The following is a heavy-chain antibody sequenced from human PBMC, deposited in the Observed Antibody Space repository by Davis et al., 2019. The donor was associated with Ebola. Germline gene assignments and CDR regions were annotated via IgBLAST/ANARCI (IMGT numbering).Heavy chain of an antibody. CDR3: GATGVDYLDY. D-gene: IGHD1-1*01. J-gene: IGHJ4*02. CDR1: GFTFSSYA. V-gene: IGHV3-7*01. Sequence: GESLKISCAASGFTFSSYAMSWVRQAPGKGLEWVANMNQDGSQKYFVDSVRGRFTISRDNAENSLFLQMSSLRADDTAVYYCGATGVDYLDYWGQGTLVTVSS. CDR2: MNQDGSQK.